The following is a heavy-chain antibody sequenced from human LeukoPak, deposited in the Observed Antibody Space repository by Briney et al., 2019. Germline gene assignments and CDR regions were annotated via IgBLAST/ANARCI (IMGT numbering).Heavy chain of an antibody. D-gene: IGHD6-13*01. CDR1: GLTFRTYA. J-gene: IGHJ4*02. CDR2: ISDSGGYT. V-gene: IGHV3-23*01. Sequence: GGSLRLSCAASGLTFRTYAMSWVRQAPGKGLEWVSSISDSGGYTFYADSVKGRFTISRDNSKNTLYLQMNSLRAEDTAVYYCARADSSSWYAHLDYWGQGTLVTVSS. CDR3: ARADSSSWYAHLDY.